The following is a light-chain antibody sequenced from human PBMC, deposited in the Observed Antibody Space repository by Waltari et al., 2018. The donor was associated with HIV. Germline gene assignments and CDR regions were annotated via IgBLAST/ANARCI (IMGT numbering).Light chain of an antibody. CDR1: SGHNNYV. V-gene: IGLV4-69*02. Sequence: QVVLTQPPSASASLGASVRLTCTLSSGHNNYVIAWPQQQTQKRPPFLMKLNSDARHRKGDGLSGLFSGSRSGAGRYLIISSLQSEDAADYFCQTWRTGLQVFGGGTRLTVL. J-gene: IGLJ3*02. CDR2: LNSDARH. CDR3: QTWRTGLQV.